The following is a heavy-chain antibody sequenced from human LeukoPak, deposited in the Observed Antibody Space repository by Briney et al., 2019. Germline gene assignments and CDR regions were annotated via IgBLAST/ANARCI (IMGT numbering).Heavy chain of an antibody. CDR3: ATNRSWSGYSS. CDR1: GGSFSDYY. V-gene: IGHV4-34*01. CDR2: INHSGNT. J-gene: IGHJ4*02. D-gene: IGHD3-3*01. Sequence: PSEALSLTCAVYGGSFSDYYWSWIRQSPLKGLEWIGEINHSGNTNYNPSLKSRVTISVDTSKNQFALTLSSVTAADTAVYYCATNRSWSGYSSWGQGTLVTVSS.